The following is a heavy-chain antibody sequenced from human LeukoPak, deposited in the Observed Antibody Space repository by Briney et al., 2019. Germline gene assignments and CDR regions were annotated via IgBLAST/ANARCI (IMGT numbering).Heavy chain of an antibody. D-gene: IGHD4-23*01. CDR1: GGTFSSYA. Sequence: SVTVSCKASGGTFSSYAISWVRQAPGQGLEWMGRIIPILGIANYAQKFQGRDTITADKSTSTAYMELSSLRSEDTAVYYCARGNSHYYYYYGMDVWGQGTTVTVSS. V-gene: IGHV1-69*04. CDR3: ARGNSHYYYYYGMDV. CDR2: IIPILGIA. J-gene: IGHJ6*02.